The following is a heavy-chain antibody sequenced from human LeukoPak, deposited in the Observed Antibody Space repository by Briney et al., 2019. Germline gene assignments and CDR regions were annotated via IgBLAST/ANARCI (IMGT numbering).Heavy chain of an antibody. J-gene: IGHJ6*04. D-gene: IGHD3-22*01. CDR1: GFTFSSYW. CDR3: ARDLDYYDSSGYYYMGMDV. Sequence: GGSLRLSCAASGFTFSSYWMHWVRQAPGKGLVWVSRINSDGSSTSYADSVKGRFTISRDNVKNTLYLQMNSLRAEDTAVYYCARDLDYYDSSGYYYMGMDVWGKGTTVTISS. CDR2: INSDGSST. V-gene: IGHV3-74*01.